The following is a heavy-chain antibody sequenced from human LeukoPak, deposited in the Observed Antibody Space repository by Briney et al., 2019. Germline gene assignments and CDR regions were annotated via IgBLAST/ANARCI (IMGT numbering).Heavy chain of an antibody. J-gene: IGHJ4*02. V-gene: IGHV4-38-2*02. CDR2: IYHSGST. CDR1: GYSISSGYY. CDR3: ARDPDIVVVPAAG. Sequence: SEPLSLTCTVSGYSISSGYYWGWTRYPPGKGLEWSGSIYHSGSTYYNPSLKSRVTISVDTAKNQFSPRLSSVTAADTAVYYCARDPDIVVVPAAGWGQGTLVTVSS. D-gene: IGHD2-2*01.